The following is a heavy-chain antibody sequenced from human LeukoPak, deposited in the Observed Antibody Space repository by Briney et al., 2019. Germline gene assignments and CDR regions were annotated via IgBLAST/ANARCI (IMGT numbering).Heavy chain of an antibody. V-gene: IGHV3-7*01. D-gene: IGHD2-2*01. Sequence: GGSLRLSCAASGFTFSSYWMSWVRQAPGKGLEWVANIKQDGSEKYYVDSVKGRFTISRDNAKNSLYLQINSLRAEDTAVYYCARAPQYCSSTSCSVYYYYYMDVWGKGTTVTVSS. J-gene: IGHJ6*03. CDR3: ARAPQYCSSTSCSVYYYYYMDV. CDR1: GFTFSSYW. CDR2: IKQDGSEK.